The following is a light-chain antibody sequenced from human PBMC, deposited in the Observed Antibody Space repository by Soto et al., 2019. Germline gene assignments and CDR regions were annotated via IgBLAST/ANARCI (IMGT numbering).Light chain of an antibody. CDR3: LQFKNYPIT. Sequence: IQMTHSPSSLSASVCDGVAITGRASQDIGSDLAWYQQQPGKAPERLIYAASTLQNGVPSRFSGSGSGTEFPLTISSLQHEDFETYYCLQFKNYPITFGQGTRLEI. CDR1: QDIGSD. CDR2: AAS. V-gene: IGKV1-17*01. J-gene: IGKJ5*01.